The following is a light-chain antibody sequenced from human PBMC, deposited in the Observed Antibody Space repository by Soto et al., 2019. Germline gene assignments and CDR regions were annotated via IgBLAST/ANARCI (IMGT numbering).Light chain of an antibody. CDR2: KAS. V-gene: IGKV1-5*03. CDR1: QSVSNW. CDR3: QQYNSYST. Sequence: DIQMTQSPSTLSASVGERVTITCRASQSVSNWLAWYQQKPGKAPKLLIYKASSLESGVPSRFSGSGSGTEFTLTISSLQPDDFATYYCQQYNSYSTFGQGTKVDIK. J-gene: IGKJ1*01.